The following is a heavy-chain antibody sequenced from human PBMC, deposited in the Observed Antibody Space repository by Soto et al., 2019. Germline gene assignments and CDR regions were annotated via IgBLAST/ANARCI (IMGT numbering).Heavy chain of an antibody. Sequence: APVKVSSKASGYTFTTYAIHWVRQAPGQRFEWMGWINAGNGNTKYSQKFQGRVTITRDTSTSTAYMELRSLRSDDTAVYYCARDQEISFIAAAGTSGYWGQGTLVT. J-gene: IGHJ4*02. CDR3: ARDQEISFIAAAGTSGY. D-gene: IGHD6-13*01. CDR1: GYTFTTYA. CDR2: INAGNGNT. V-gene: IGHV1-3*01.